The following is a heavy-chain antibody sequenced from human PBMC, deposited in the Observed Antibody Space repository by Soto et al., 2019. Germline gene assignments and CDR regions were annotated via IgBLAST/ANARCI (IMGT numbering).Heavy chain of an antibody. CDR1: GDSFINYG. D-gene: IGHD3-10*01. Sequence: QVQLVQSGAEVKKPGASVKVSCKVSGDSFINYGFTWVRQAPGQGLEWMGGISTYNDNTNYAQNLQGRVTMTTDTSTTTVYMELRSLRSDDTAVYYCARVMVRLFGSGSSRPYGLDVWGHGTTVTVSS. CDR3: ARVMVRLFGSGSSRPYGLDV. CDR2: ISTYNDNT. J-gene: IGHJ6*02. V-gene: IGHV1-18*01.